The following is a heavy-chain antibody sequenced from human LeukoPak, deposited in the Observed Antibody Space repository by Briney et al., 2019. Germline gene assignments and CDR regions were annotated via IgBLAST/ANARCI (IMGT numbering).Heavy chain of an antibody. CDR2: ISYDGSNK. CDR3: ARMYDSSGYYHNGAYYFDY. J-gene: IGHJ4*02. V-gene: IGHV3-30*04. D-gene: IGHD3-22*01. CDR1: GFTFSSYA. Sequence: PGRSLRLSCDASGFTFSSYAIHWVRQAPGKGLEWVAVISYDGSNKYYADSVKGRFTISRDNAKNSLYLQMNSLRAEDTAVYYCARMYDSSGYYHNGAYYFDYWGQGTLVTVSS.